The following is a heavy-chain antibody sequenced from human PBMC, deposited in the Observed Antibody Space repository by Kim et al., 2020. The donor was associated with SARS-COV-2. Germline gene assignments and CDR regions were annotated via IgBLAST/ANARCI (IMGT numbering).Heavy chain of an antibody. Sequence: SETLSLTCTVSGGSISSSSYYWGWIRQPPGKGLEWIGSIYYSGSTYYNPSLKSRVTISVDTSKNQFSLKLSSVTAADTAVYYCASQTYSSSYNDAFDIWGQGTMVTVSS. V-gene: IGHV4-39*01. D-gene: IGHD6-13*01. CDR3: ASQTYSSSYNDAFDI. CDR1: GGSISSSSYY. J-gene: IGHJ3*02. CDR2: IYYSGST.